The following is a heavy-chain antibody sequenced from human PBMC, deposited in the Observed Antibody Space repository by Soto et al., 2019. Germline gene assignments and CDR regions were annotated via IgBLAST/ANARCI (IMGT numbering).Heavy chain of an antibody. V-gene: IGHV4-39*01. CDR3: ARLSKYSSGQIDY. CDR2: IYYSGST. Sequence: SETLSLTCTVSGGSISSSSYYWGWIRQPPGKGLEWIGSIYYSGSTYYNPSLKSRVTISVDTSNNQYTLKLSSVTAADTAVYYFARLSKYSSGQIDYCGQGTLVTVSS. CDR1: GGSISSSSYY. D-gene: IGHD6-19*01. J-gene: IGHJ4*02.